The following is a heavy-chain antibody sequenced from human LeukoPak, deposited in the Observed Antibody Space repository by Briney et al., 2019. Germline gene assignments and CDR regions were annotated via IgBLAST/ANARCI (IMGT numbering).Heavy chain of an antibody. D-gene: IGHD4-23*01. Sequence: KTGGSLRLSCATSGFTFNDAWMSWVRQAPGKGLEWVGRIKSKSHGGTADYATTVKGRSIISRDDSKNTVYLQMNSLKTEDTAVTPQMPSIRWGQGTLVTVSS. V-gene: IGHV3-15*01. CDR1: GFTFNDAW. CDR2: IKSKSHGGTA. J-gene: IGHJ4*02. CDR3: MPSIR.